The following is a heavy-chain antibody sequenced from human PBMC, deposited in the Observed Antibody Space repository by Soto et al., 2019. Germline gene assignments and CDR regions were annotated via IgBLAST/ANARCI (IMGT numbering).Heavy chain of an antibody. D-gene: IGHD3-16*01. CDR1: GYTFTDYY. V-gene: IGHV1-46*01. CDR3: ARDHPLGGGPKRDFEY. CDR2: INPSGGSA. Sequence: QVQLVQSGAEVKKPGASVKVSCKASGYTFTDYYIHWVRQAPGQGLEWMGLINPSGGSASYAQKFRGRVTMPRDTSTSTVYMELSSLRSEDTAVYYCARDHPLGGGPKRDFEYWGQGTLVTVSS. J-gene: IGHJ4*02.